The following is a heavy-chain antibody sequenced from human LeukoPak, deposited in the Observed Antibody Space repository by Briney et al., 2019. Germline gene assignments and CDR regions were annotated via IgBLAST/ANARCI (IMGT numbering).Heavy chain of an antibody. D-gene: IGHD6-19*01. J-gene: IGHJ6*04. Sequence: PGGSLRLSCAASGFTFSSYSMNWVRQAPGKGPEWVSSISSSSSYIYYADSVKGRFTISRDNAKNSLYLQMNSLRAEDTAVYYCARDWGSSGWRYYYYGMDVWGKGTTVTVSS. CDR1: GFTFSSYS. V-gene: IGHV3-21*01. CDR3: ARDWGSSGWRYYYYGMDV. CDR2: ISSSSSYI.